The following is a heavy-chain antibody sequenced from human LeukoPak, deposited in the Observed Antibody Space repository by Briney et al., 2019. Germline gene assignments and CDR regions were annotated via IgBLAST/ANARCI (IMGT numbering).Heavy chain of an antibody. CDR1: GFTFSSYW. D-gene: IGHD6-13*01. CDR2: IKQDGSEK. J-gene: IGHJ3*02. V-gene: IGHV3-7*01. Sequence: GGSLRLSCAASGFTFSSYWMSWVRQAPGKGLEWVANIKQDGSEKYYVDSVKGRFTISRDNAENSLYLQMNSLRAEDTAVYYCARGKRAADDAFDIWGQGTMVTVSS. CDR3: ARGKRAADDAFDI.